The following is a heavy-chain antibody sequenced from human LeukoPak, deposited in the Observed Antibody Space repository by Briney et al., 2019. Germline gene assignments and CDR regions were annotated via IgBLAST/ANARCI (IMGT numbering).Heavy chain of an antibody. J-gene: IGHJ4*02. D-gene: IGHD2-2*02. V-gene: IGHV3-7*01. CDR1: GFTFSSYA. CDR3: ARDPGGSGPRYCSSTSCYSEGG. Sequence: PGGSLRLSCAASGFTFSSYAMSWVRQAPGKGLEWVANIKQDGSEKYYVDSVKGRFTISRDNAKNSLYLQMNSLRAEDTAVYYCARDPGGSGPRYCSSTSCYSEGGWGQGTLVTVSS. CDR2: IKQDGSEK.